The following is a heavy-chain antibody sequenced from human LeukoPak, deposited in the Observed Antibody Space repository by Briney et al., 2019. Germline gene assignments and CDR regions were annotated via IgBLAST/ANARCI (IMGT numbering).Heavy chain of an antibody. Sequence: HPGGSLRLSCAASGFTFSSYGMHWVRQAPGKGLEWVAVISYDGSDKYYADSVKGRFTISRDNSKNTLYLQMNSLRPEDSAVYYCAKEDSRTFDYWGQGTLVTVSS. CDR3: AKEDSRTFDY. CDR2: ISYDGSDK. V-gene: IGHV3-30*18. J-gene: IGHJ4*02. CDR1: GFTFSSYG.